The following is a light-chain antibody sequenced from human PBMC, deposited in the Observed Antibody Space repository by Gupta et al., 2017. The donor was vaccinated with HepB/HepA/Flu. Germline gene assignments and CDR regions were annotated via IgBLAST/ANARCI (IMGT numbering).Light chain of an antibody. CDR2: GNS. CDR3: QSYDSSLGGLVV. J-gene: IGLJ2*01. V-gene: IGLV1-40*01. CDR1: SSNIGAGYD. Sequence: QSVLTQPPSVSGAPGQRVTISCTGSSSNIGAGYDVHWYQQLPGTAPKLLFYGNSSRPSGVPDRRFGSKSGTSASLATTGLQAEDEADYYCQSYDSSLGGLVVFGGGTKLTVL.